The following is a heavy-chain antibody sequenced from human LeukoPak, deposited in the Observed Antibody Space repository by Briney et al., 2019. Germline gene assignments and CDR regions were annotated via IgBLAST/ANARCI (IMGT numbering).Heavy chain of an antibody. CDR3: AGNYDFWSGPYYYYYYMDV. CDR2: IYYSGST. CDR1: GGSISSSSYY. J-gene: IGHJ6*03. D-gene: IGHD3-3*01. Sequence: SETLSLTCTVSGGSISSSSYYWGWIRQPPGKGLEWIGRIYYSGSTYYNPSLKSRVTISVDTSKNQFSLKLSSVTAADTAVYYCAGNYDFWSGPYYYYYYMDVWGKGTTVTVSS. V-gene: IGHV4-39*01.